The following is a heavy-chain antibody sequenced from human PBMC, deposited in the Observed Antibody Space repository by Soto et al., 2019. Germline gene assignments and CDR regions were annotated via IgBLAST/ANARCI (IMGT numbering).Heavy chain of an antibody. CDR3: AWISSGWYGYWFDP. CDR1: CGSFSGYY. V-gene: IGHV4-34*01. CDR2: INHSGST. J-gene: IGHJ5*02. D-gene: IGHD6-19*01. Sequence: SETPSLTCAVYCGSFSGYYWSWIRQPPGKGLEWIGEINHSGSTNYNPPLKSRVTMSVDTSKNQFSLKLSSVTAADTAVYYCAWISSGWYGYWFDPWGQGTLVTVSS.